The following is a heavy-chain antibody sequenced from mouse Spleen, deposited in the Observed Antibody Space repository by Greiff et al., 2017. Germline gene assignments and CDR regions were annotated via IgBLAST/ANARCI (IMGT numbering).Heavy chain of an antibody. Sequence: QVQLKQPGAELVRPGSSVKLSCKASGYTFTSYWMHWVKQRPIQGLEWIGNIDPSDSETHYNQKFKDKATLTVDKSSSTAYMQLSSLTSEDSAVYYCARRDARHVYAMDYWGQGTSVTVSS. CDR2: IDPSDSET. CDR3: ARRDARHVYAMDY. D-gene: IGHD3-3*01. V-gene: IGHV1-52*01. CDR1: GYTFTSYW. J-gene: IGHJ4*01.